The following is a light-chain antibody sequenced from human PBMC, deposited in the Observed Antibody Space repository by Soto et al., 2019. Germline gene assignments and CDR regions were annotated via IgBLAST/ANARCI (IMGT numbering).Light chain of an antibody. CDR1: SSDVGGYNY. CDR2: EVN. CDR3: SSFTSSTPLV. Sequence: QSVLTQPASVSGSPGQSITISCTGTSSDVGGYNYVSWYQQYPGKAPKLMIYEVNNRPSGVSNRFSGSKSGNTASLTISGLQAEDEADYFCSSFTSSTPLVFGGGTKLTVL. V-gene: IGLV2-14*01. J-gene: IGLJ2*01.